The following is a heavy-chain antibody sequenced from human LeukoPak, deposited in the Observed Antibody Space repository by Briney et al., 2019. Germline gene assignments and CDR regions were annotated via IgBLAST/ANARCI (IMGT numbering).Heavy chain of an antibody. CDR3: ARPATVTDYDACDI. CDR1: GYTFTGYY. V-gene: IGHV1-2*04. Sequence: ASVKVSCKASGYTFTGYYMHWVRHDPGKGLEWMGWINPNSGGTNYAQKFQDWVTMPRNTSIRTAYMEVSRFRSDDTAVYYCARPATVTDYDACDIWGQGTMVTVSS. CDR2: INPNSGGT. J-gene: IGHJ3*02. D-gene: IGHD4-11*01.